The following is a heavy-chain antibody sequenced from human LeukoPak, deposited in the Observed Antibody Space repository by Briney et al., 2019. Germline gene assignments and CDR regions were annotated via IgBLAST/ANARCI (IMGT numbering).Heavy chain of an antibody. D-gene: IGHD3-22*01. CDR2: ISYDGSNK. CDR1: GFTFSSYG. V-gene: IGHV3-30*18. J-gene: IGHJ4*02. CDR3: AKGNYYDSSAYNYFDY. Sequence: GGSLRLSCAASGFTFSSYGMHWVRQAPGKGLEWVAVISYDGSNKYYADSVKGRFTISRDNSKNTLYLQMNSLRPEDTAVYYCAKGNYYDSSAYNYFDYWGQGTLVTVSS.